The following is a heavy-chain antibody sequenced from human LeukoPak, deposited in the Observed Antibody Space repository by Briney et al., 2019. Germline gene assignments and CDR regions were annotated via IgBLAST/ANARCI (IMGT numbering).Heavy chain of an antibody. CDR3: AKDMTLAGYDSEGAFDI. CDR2: ISGSGGST. D-gene: IGHD3-9*01. Sequence: QSGGSLRLSCAASGFTFSSYAMSWVRQAPGKGLEWVSAISGSGGSTYYADSVKGRFTISRDYSKDTLYLEMNNLGAEDTAVYYCAKDMTLAGYDSEGAFDIWGQGTMVTVSA. J-gene: IGHJ3*02. CDR1: GFTFSSYA. V-gene: IGHV3-23*01.